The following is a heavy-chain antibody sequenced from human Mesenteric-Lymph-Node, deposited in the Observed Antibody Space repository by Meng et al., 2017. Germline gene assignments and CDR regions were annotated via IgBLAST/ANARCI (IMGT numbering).Heavy chain of an antibody. CDR2: INHSGST. CDR1: GDSITDHNW. V-gene: IGHV4-4*02. Sequence: QGPLRESGPALVKPSETLSLTCAVSGDSITDHNWWAWVRQPPGKGLEWIGEINHSGSTNYNPSLKSRVTISVDTSKNQFSLKLSSVTAADTAVYYCARGRGYGDYGSLYWGQGTLVTVSS. CDR3: ARGRGYGDYGSLY. D-gene: IGHD4-17*01. J-gene: IGHJ4*02.